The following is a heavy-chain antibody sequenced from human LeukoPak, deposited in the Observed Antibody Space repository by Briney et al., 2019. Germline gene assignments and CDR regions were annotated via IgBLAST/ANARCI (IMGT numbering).Heavy chain of an antibody. D-gene: IGHD2-15*01. V-gene: IGHV4-59*01. CDR3: ARDSGGSLFDY. CDR2: IHYSGST. CDR1: GGSISSYY. Sequence: SETPSLTCTVSGGSISSYYWSLIRQPPDKGLEWIGHIHYSGSTKYNPSLKSRVTISVDTSKNQFSLRLSSVTVADTAVYYCARDSGGSLFDYWGQGTPVTVSS. J-gene: IGHJ4*02.